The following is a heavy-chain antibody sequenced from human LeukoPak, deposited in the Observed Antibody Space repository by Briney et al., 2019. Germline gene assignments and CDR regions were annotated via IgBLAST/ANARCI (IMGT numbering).Heavy chain of an antibody. CDR1: GGSISSGGYS. D-gene: IGHD4-17*01. J-gene: IGHJ3*02. Sequence: SETLSLTCAVSGGSISSGGYSRSWIRQPPGKGLEWIGYIYHSGSTYYNPSLKSRVTISVDRSKNQFSLKLSSVTAADTAVYYCARDRGGMTTAYSVGAFDIWGQGTMVTVSS. CDR3: ARDRGGMTTAYSVGAFDI. V-gene: IGHV4-30-2*01. CDR2: IYHSGST.